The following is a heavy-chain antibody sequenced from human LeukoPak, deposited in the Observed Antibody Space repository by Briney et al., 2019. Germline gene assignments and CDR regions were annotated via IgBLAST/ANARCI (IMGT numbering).Heavy chain of an antibody. V-gene: IGHV4-30-4*08. CDR3: ARDRSDCSSTSCYDAFDI. Sequence: SQTLSLTCTVCGGYISSGDYYWSWIRQPPGEGLEWSGYIYYSGSTYYNPSLKSRVTISVDTSKNQFSLKLSSVPAADTAVYYCARDRSDCSSTSCYDAFDIWGQGTMVTVSS. CDR1: GGYISSGDYY. CDR2: IYYSGST. J-gene: IGHJ3*02. D-gene: IGHD2-2*01.